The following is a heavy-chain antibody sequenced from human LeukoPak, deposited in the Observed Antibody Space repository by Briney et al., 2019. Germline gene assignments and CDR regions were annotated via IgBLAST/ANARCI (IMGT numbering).Heavy chain of an antibody. Sequence: PGGSLRLSCAASGFTFRNYGLHWVRQAPGKGLQYVSGINTNGDSASYANSVKGRFTISRDNSKNTLYLQMGSLRTEDMAVYYCATGIVVDPNFDYWGQGTLVTVSS. J-gene: IGHJ4*02. CDR3: ATGIVVDPNFDY. V-gene: IGHV3-64*01. D-gene: IGHD3-22*01. CDR2: INTNGDSA. CDR1: GFTFRNYG.